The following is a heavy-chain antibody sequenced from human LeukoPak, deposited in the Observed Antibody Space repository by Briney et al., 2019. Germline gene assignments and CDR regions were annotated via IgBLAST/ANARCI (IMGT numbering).Heavy chain of an antibody. J-gene: IGHJ4*02. D-gene: IGHD6-13*01. CDR3: ARVELYSSRNFDY. V-gene: IGHV1-2*02. Sequence: ASVKVSCKASGYTFTGYYMHWVRQAPGQGLEWMGWINPNSGGTNYAQKFQGRVTMTRDTSISTAYMELSRLRSDDTAVYYCARVELYSSRNFDYWGQGTLVTVYS. CDR1: GYTFTGYY. CDR2: INPNSGGT.